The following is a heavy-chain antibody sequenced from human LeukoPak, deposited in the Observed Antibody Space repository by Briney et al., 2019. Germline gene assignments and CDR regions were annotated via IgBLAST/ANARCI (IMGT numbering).Heavy chain of an antibody. CDR1: GGSISSYY. D-gene: IGHD2-2*02. CDR3: ARGRSFAAAIYYYYYYMDV. Sequence: RASETLSLTCTVSGGSISSYYWSWIRQPPGKGLEWIGYIYYSGSTNYNPSLKSRVTISVDTSKNQFSLKLSSVTAADTAVYYCARGRSFAAAIYYYYYYMDVWGKGTTVTISS. J-gene: IGHJ6*03. CDR2: IYYSGST. V-gene: IGHV4-59*01.